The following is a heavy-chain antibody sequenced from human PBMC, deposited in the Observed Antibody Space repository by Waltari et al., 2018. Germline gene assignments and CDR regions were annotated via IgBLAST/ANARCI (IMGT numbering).Heavy chain of an antibody. Sequence: EVQLVESGGGLVQPGGSLSLPCAASGFTLSRYWMSGVRQAPGKGPEWVANIMTDGSEEYYVDSVRGRFTISRDNAKNSLYLQMNSLRPEDTAVYYCARDQWFAFDIWGHGTMVTVSS. CDR2: IMTDGSEE. J-gene: IGHJ3*02. V-gene: IGHV3-7*01. D-gene: IGHD3-22*01. CDR1: GFTLSRYW. CDR3: ARDQWFAFDI.